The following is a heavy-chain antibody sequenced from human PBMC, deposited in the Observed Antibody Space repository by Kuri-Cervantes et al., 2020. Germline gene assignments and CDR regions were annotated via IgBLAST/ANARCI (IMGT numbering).Heavy chain of an antibody. D-gene: IGHD1-1*01. CDR2: IIPIFGTA. CDR3: ARDGTPGDHCMDY. CDR1: GGTFSSYA. Sequence: SVKVSCKAAGGTFSSYASSWVRQAPGQGLEWMGGIIPIFGTANYAQKFQGRVTITADKSTSTAYMELSSLRSEDTAVYYCARDGTPGDHCMDYRGQGTLVTVSS. V-gene: IGHV1-69*06. J-gene: IGHJ4*02.